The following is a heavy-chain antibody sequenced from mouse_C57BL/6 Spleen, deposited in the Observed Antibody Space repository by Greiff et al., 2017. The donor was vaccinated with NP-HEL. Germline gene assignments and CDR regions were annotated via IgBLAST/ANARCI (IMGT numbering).Heavy chain of an antibody. J-gene: IGHJ3*01. CDR3: ARAENYYGSQVWFAY. CDR1: GYTFTDYN. CDR2: INPNNGGT. D-gene: IGHD1-1*01. V-gene: IGHV1-18*01. Sequence: EVQLQQSGPELVKPGASVKIPCKASGYTFTDYNMDWVKQSHGKSLEWIGDINPNNGGTIYNQKFKGKATLTVDKSSSTAYMELRSLTSEDTAVYYCARAENYYGSQVWFAYWGQGTLVTVSA.